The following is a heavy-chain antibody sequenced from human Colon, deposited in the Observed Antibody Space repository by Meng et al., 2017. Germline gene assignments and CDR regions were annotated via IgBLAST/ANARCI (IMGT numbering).Heavy chain of an antibody. Sequence: QITFKESGPTLVKPTQTLTLTCSISGFALSGVTVAWIRQPPGKALECLAVIYWDDDKRYRPSLESRLTITKDTSKNQVVLTMTNVDPVDTATYYCARARELWGRPLPSPFDYWGPETLVTVSS. J-gene: IGHJ4*02. D-gene: IGHD7-27*01. V-gene: IGHV2-5*02. CDR2: IYWDDDK. CDR1: GFALSGVT. CDR3: ARARELWGRPLPSPFDY.